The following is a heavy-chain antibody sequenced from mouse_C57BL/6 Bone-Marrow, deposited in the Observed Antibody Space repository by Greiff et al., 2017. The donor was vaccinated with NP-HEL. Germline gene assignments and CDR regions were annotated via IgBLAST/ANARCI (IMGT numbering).Heavy chain of an antibody. J-gene: IGHJ1*03. CDR1: GFSLTSYA. Sequence: VQLQESGPGLVAPSQSLSITCTVSGFSLTSYAISWVRQPPGKGLEWLGVIWTGGGTNYNSALKSRLSISKDNSKSQVFLKMNSLQTDDTARYYCAREAPYGNYVGYFDVWGTGTTVTVSS. D-gene: IGHD2-1*01. CDR2: IWTGGGT. V-gene: IGHV2-9-1*01. CDR3: AREAPYGNYVGYFDV.